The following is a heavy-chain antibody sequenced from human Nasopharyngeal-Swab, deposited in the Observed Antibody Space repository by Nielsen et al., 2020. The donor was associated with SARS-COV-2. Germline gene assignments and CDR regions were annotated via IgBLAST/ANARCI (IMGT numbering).Heavy chain of an antibody. D-gene: IGHD4-17*01. CDR3: ATYRPFADYGDYWYFDL. Sequence: GESLKISCAASGFTFSGYAMSWVRQAPGKGLEWVSAIGGTGGSTYYADSVKGQFTISRDNSKNTLYLQMNSLRAEDTAVYYCATYRPFADYGDYWYFDLWGRGTLVTVSS. J-gene: IGHJ2*01. CDR2: IGGTGGST. V-gene: IGHV3-23*01. CDR1: GFTFSGYA.